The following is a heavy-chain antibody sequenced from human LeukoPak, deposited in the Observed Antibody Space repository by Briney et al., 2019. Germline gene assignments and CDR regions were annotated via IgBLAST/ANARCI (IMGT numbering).Heavy chain of an antibody. V-gene: IGHV3-11*04. CDR2: ISGNGGVI. CDR3: ARDPRTVRI. CDR1: GFTFSDNY. Sequence: PGGSLRLSCAASGFTFSDNYMTWVRQAPGKGLEWLSYISGNGGVIQYADSVKGRFTISRYNAKNLLYLQMDSLRVEDTAIYYCARDPRTVRIWGQGTLVTVSS. D-gene: IGHD1-1*01. J-gene: IGHJ4*02.